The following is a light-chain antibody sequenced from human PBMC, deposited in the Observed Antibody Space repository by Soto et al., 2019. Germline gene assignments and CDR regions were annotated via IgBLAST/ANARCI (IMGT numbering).Light chain of an antibody. CDR3: SSYTSSNTSV. CDR1: SSDVGSYNR. CDR2: DVS. Sequence: QSVLTQPPSVSGSPGQSVTISCTGTSSDVGSYNRVSWYQQPPGTAPKLMIYDVSTRPSGVPDRFSGSQSGNTASLTISGLQAEDEADYYCSSYTSSNTSVFGTGTKLTVL. J-gene: IGLJ1*01. V-gene: IGLV2-18*02.